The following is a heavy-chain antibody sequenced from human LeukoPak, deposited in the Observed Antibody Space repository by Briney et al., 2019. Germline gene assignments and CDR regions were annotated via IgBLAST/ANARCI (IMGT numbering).Heavy chain of an antibody. CDR2: INPSGGAT. CDR3: VRERERGTYFI. CDR1: GYTFTSNY. V-gene: IGHV1-46*01. D-gene: IGHD3-10*01. J-gene: IGHJ4*02. Sequence: GASVKVSCKASGYTFTSNYMHWVRQAPGQGLELMGIINPSGGATSFAQKFQGRVTLTRDTSTSTLYLELSSLTSEDTAVYYCVRERERGTYFIWGQGTLVTVSS.